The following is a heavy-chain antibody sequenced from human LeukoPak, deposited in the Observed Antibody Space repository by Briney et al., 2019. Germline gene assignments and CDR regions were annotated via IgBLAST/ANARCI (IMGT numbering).Heavy chain of an antibody. J-gene: IGHJ3*02. D-gene: IGHD6-13*01. V-gene: IGHV4-39*07. CDR1: GGSISSSSYY. CDR2: IYYSGST. Sequence: PSETLSLTCTVSGGSISSSSYYWGWIRQPPGKGLEWIGSIYYSGSTYYNPSLKSRVTISVDTSKNQFSLKLSSVTAADTAVYYCARLSAAAGPTRAYDAFDIWGQGTMVTVSS. CDR3: ARLSAAAGPTRAYDAFDI.